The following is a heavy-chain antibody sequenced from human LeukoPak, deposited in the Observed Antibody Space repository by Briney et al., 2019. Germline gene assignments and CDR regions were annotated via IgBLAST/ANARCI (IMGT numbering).Heavy chain of an antibody. CDR2: IKQDRSEK. V-gene: IGHV3-7*01. J-gene: IGHJ4*02. CDR3: ARDYGGSSPFDY. Sequence: GGSLRLSCAASGFTFTNYWMSWVRQVPGKGLELVANIKQDRSEKYYVDSVKGRFTISRDNAKNSLYLQMNSLRAEDTAVYYCARDYGGSSPFDYWGQGTLVTVSS. D-gene: IGHD4-23*01. CDR1: GFTFTNYW.